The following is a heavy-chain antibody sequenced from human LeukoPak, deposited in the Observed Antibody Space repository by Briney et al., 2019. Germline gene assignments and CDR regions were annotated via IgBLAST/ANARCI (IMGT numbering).Heavy chain of an antibody. CDR3: ARIAAAGLFDY. J-gene: IGHJ4*02. CDR1: GGSISGRRYY. CDR2: IHYDGAT. V-gene: IGHV4-39*07. Sequence: ESSETLSLTCSVSGGSISGRRYYWGWIRQPPGRGLEWIGSIHYDGATYYNPSLKSRVTMSVDTSKNQFSLKLSSVTAADTAVYYCARIAAAGLFDYWGQGTLVTVSS. D-gene: IGHD6-13*01.